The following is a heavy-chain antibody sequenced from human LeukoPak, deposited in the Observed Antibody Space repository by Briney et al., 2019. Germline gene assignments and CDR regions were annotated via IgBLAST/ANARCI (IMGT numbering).Heavy chain of an antibody. J-gene: IGHJ6*02. CDR1: GFTFSSYG. D-gene: IGHD6-19*01. Sequence: GRSLRLSCAASGFTFSSYGMHWVRQAPGKGLEWVAVMSYDGSNKYYADSVKGRFTISRDNSKNTLYVQMNSLRVEDTAVYYCARDFQWLRAMDVWGQGTTVTVSS. V-gene: IGHV3-30*03. CDR2: MSYDGSNK. CDR3: ARDFQWLRAMDV.